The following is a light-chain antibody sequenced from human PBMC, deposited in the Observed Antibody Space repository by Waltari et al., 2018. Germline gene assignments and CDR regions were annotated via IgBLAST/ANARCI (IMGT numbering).Light chain of an antibody. CDR3: SSYTTTRKWV. J-gene: IGLJ3*02. CDR2: GVT. V-gene: IGLV2-14*03. Sequence: SSDVGGDNYVSWFQLHPGRAPKLLIYGVTNRPSGVSDRFSGSKSANTASLTISGLQADDEADYYCSSYTTTRKWVFGGGTRLTVL. CDR1: SSDVGGDNY.